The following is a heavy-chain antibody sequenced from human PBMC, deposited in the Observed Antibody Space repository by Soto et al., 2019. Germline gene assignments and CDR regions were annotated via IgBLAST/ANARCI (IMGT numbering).Heavy chain of an antibody. CDR3: ASLRDRDGMDV. CDR1: GGTFSTYT. Sequence: QVQLVQSGAEVKKPGSSVKVSCKASGGTFSTYTITWVRQAPGQGLEWMGRIIPILGIPNYAQKFQGRVTITADKSTSTADMELSSLRSEDPAVYYCASLRDRDGMDVWGQGTTVTVSS. CDR2: IIPILGIP. J-gene: IGHJ6*02. D-gene: IGHD2-15*01. V-gene: IGHV1-69*02.